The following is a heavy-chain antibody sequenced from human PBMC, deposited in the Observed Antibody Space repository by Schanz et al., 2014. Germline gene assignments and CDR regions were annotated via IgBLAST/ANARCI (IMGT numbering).Heavy chain of an antibody. Sequence: QVQLVQSGAEMKKPGASVKVSCKASGYTFTGYYMHWVRQAPGQGLEWMGWINPNSGDTHSAQKFQGRVTMTWDRSISTANMELSRLRSDDTAVYYCARGYGDSPTDFWGQGTLVTVSS. CDR3: ARGYGDSPTDF. CDR1: GYTFTGYY. V-gene: IGHV1-2*02. J-gene: IGHJ4*02. CDR2: INPNSGDT. D-gene: IGHD4-17*01.